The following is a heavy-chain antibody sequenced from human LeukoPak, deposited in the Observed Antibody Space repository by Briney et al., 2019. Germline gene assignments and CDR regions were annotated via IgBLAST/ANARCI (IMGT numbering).Heavy chain of an antibody. J-gene: IGHJ6*02. CDR2: INPSGGST. D-gene: IGHD2-8*01. CDR3: GSWGLIYYYGMDV. Sequence: ASVKVSCKASGYTFTSYYMHWVRQAPGQGLEWMGIINPSGGSTSYAQKFQGRVTMTRDTSTSTVYMELSSLRSEDTAVYYCGSWGLIYYYGMDVWGQGTTVTVSS. CDR1: GYTFTSYY. V-gene: IGHV1-46*01.